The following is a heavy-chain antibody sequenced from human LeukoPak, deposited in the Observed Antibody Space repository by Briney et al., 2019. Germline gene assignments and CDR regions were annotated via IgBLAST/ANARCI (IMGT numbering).Heavy chain of an antibody. Sequence: GGSLRLSCAASGFTFSSYWMSWVRQAPGKGLEWVANIKQDGSEKYYVDSVKGRFTISRDNAKNSLYLQMNSLRAEDTAVYYCARVPGYYDFWSGYDYYFDYWGQGTLVTVSS. CDR2: IKQDGSEK. D-gene: IGHD3-3*01. CDR1: GFTFSSYW. J-gene: IGHJ4*02. V-gene: IGHV3-7*01. CDR3: ARVPGYYDFWSGYDYYFDY.